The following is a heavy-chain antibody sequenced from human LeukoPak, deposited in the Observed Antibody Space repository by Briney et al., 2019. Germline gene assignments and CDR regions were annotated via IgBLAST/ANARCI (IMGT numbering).Heavy chain of an antibody. V-gene: IGHV5-51*01. CDR2: IYPGDSDT. J-gene: IGHJ6*02. D-gene: IGHD3-10*01. CDR3: ARGSGSLYYYYGMDV. CDR1: GYSFTSYW. Sequence: PGESLKISCKGSGYSFTSYWIGWVRQMPGKGLEWMGIIYPGDSDTRYSPSFQGQVTISADKSISTAYLQWSSLKASDTAMYYCARGSGSLYYYYGMDVWGQGTTVTVSS.